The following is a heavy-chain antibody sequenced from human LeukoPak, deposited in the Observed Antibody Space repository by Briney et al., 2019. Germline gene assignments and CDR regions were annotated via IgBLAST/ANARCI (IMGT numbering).Heavy chain of an antibody. Sequence: SGPTLVNPTQTLTLTCTFSGFSLSTSGVGVGWIRQPPGKALEWLALIYWNDDKRHSPSLKSRLTITKDTSKNQVVLTMTNMDPVDTATYYCAHSGDYDFWSGYPYYYFDYWGQGTLVTVSS. D-gene: IGHD3-3*01. CDR1: GFSLSTSGVG. V-gene: IGHV2-5*01. J-gene: IGHJ4*02. CDR3: AHSGDYDFWSGYPYYYFDY. CDR2: IYWNDDK.